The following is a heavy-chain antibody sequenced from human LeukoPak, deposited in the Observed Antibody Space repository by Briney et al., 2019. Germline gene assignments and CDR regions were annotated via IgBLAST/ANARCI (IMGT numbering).Heavy chain of an antibody. D-gene: IGHD2/OR15-2a*01. V-gene: IGHV3-74*01. CDR2: INSDGSWT. CDR1: GNYG. J-gene: IGHJ4*02. CDR3: VSFYETY. Sequence: GGSLRLSCAASGNYGMHWVRQAPGKGLVWVSHINSDGSWTSYADSVKGRFTISKDNAKNTVYLQMNSLRAEDTAVYYCVSFYETYWGRGTLVTVSS.